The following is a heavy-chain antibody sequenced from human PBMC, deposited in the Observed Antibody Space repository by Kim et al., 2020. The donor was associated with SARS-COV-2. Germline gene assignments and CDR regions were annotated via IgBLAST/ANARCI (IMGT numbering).Heavy chain of an antibody. D-gene: IGHD3-22*01. CDR2: INHSGST. CDR1: GGSFSGYY. CDR3: ARGPTYYYDSSGYYYYYYYGMDV. V-gene: IGHV4-34*01. Sequence: SETLSLTCAVYGGSFSGYYWSWIRQPPGKGLEWIGEINHSGSTNYNPSLKSRVTISVDTSKNQFSLKLSSVTAADTAVYYCARGPTYYYDSSGYYYYYYYGMDVWGQGTTVTVSS. J-gene: IGHJ6*02.